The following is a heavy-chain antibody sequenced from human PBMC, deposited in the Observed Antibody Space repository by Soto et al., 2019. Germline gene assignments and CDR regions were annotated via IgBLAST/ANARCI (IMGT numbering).Heavy chain of an antibody. CDR2: IESGGST. D-gene: IGHD2-15*01. CDR3: AKDLGPLRLLNSYFYGLDV. V-gene: IGHV3-53*02. CDR1: GFTVSSSY. Sequence: EVQLVETGGGVIQRGGSLRLSCNASGFTVSSSYMSWVRQAPGMGLEWVAVIESGGSTHYADSVKGRFTISRDNSKNMFYLQLHTLRAEDTAVYYCAKDLGPLRLLNSYFYGLDVWGQGTTVTVSS. J-gene: IGHJ6*02.